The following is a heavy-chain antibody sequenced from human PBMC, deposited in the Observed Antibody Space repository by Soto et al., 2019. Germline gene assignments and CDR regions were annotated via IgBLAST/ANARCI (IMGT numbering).Heavy chain of an antibody. V-gene: IGHV3-21*01. J-gene: IGHJ6*02. CDR3: ARDRRAARGGMDV. CDR2: ISSSSSYI. D-gene: IGHD6-6*01. CDR1: GFTFSSYS. Sequence: GGSLRLSCAASGFTFSSYSMNWVRQAPGKGLEWVSSISSSSSYIYYADSVKGRFTISRDNAKNSLYLQMNSLRAEDTAVYYCARDRRAARGGMDVWGQGTTVTVSS.